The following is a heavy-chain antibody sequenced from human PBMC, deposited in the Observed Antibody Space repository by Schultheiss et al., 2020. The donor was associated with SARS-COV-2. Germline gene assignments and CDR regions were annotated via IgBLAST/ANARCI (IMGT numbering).Heavy chain of an antibody. CDR1: GYTFTGYY. J-gene: IGHJ4*02. CDR3: ATHHEFWIVGATGVGYFDY. Sequence: SVKVSCKASGYTFTGYYMHWVRQAPGKGLEWMGGFDPEDGETIYAQKFQGRVTMTEDTSTDTAYMELSSLRSEDTAVYYCATHHEFWIVGATGVGYFDYWGQGTLVTVSS. V-gene: IGHV1-24*01. CDR2: FDPEDGET. D-gene: IGHD1-26*01.